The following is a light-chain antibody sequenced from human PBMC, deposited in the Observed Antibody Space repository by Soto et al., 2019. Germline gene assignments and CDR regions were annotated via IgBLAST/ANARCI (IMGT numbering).Light chain of an antibody. Sequence: QAVVTQEPALSVSPGGTVTLTCGLSSASITTNYQPSWFQQAPGQPPRTLIYSTYTRSSGVHDRFSGSILGNKAALTITGAQTDDEAVYYCVLFMGSGISMFGGGTKLTVL. J-gene: IGLJ3*02. CDR2: STY. V-gene: IGLV8-61*01. CDR1: SASITTNYQ. CDR3: VLFMGSGISM.